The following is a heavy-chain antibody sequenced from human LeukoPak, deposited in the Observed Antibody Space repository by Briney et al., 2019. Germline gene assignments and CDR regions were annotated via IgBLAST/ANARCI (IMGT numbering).Heavy chain of an antibody. CDR2: INHSGST. Sequence: PSETLSLTCAVYGGSFSGYYWSWIRRPPGKGLEWIGEINHSGSTNYNPSPKSRVTISVDTSKNQFSLKLSSVTAADAAVYYCARGSRYYGSGSYPIKRRCYFDYWGQGTLVTVSS. CDR3: ARGSRYYGSGSYPIKRRCYFDY. D-gene: IGHD3-10*01. V-gene: IGHV4-34*01. J-gene: IGHJ4*02. CDR1: GGSFSGYY.